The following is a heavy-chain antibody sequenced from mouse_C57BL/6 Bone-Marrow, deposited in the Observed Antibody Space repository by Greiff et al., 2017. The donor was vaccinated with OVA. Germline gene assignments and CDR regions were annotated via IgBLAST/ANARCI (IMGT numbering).Heavy chain of an antibody. Sequence: DVKLVESGGDLVKPGGSLKLSCAASGFTFSSYGMSWVRQTPDKRLEWVATISSGCSSTYYPDSVKGRFTISRDNAKTTLYLQMSSLKSDDTAMYYCARHIPLYFDYWGQGTTLTVSA. J-gene: IGHJ2*01. CDR1: GFTFSSYG. CDR3: ARHIPLYFDY. V-gene: IGHV5-6*02. CDR2: ISSGCSST.